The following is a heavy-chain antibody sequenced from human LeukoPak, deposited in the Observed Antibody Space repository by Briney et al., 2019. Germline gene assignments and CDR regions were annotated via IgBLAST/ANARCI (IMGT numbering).Heavy chain of an antibody. D-gene: IGHD5-12*01. Sequence: GGSLRLSCAASGFTFSNYWMSWVRQAPGKGGEWVAQINEDGSKQYYMDSVKGGFTISRYNANNSLSLQMNSLRAEDTAVYYCVRDGGVSGYDLLDYWGQGTLVTVSS. CDR2: INEDGSKQ. V-gene: IGHV3-7*01. CDR3: VRDGGVSGYDLLDY. J-gene: IGHJ4*02. CDR1: GFTFSNYW.